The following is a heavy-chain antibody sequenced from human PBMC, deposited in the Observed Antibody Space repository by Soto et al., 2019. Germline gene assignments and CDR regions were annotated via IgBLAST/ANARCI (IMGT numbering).Heavy chain of an antibody. D-gene: IGHD3-3*01. CDR3: ARDLKPRDFWSGHTFDY. V-gene: IGHV4-59*01. CDR1: GGSISSYY. CDR2: ISYSGGT. Sequence: SETLSLTCTVSGGSISSYYWSWIRQPPGKGLEWIGYISYSGGTKYNPSLKSRVTISVDTSKNQFSLKLSSVTAADTAVYYCARDLKPRDFWSGHTFDYWGQGTLVXVSS. J-gene: IGHJ4*02.